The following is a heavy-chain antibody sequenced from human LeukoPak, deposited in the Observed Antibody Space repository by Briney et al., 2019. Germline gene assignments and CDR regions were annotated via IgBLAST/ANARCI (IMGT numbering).Heavy chain of an antibody. CDR1: GGSISSSSYY. CDR3: ARHCSGRNCFYYMDV. J-gene: IGHJ6*03. Sequence: PSETLSLTCTVSGGSISSSSYYWGWIRRPLGKGLEWIGTVYYTGSLYYNPSLESRLTISVDTSGNQFSLKLSSVTAADTAVYYCARHCSGRNCFYYMDVWGKGTTVTVS. D-gene: IGHD2-15*01. CDR2: VYYTGSL. V-gene: IGHV4-39*01.